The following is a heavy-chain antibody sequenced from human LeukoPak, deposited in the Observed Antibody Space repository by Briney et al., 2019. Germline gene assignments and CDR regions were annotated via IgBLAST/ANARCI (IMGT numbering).Heavy chain of an antibody. V-gene: IGHV3-21*01. CDR2: ISSSSSYI. D-gene: IGHD3-10*01. CDR1: GFTFSSYS. J-gene: IGHJ4*01. Sequence: GGSLRLSCAASGFTFSSYSMNWVRQAPGKGLEWVSSISSSSSYIYYADSVKGRFTISRDNAKNSLYLQMNSLRAEDTAVYYCARVHYGSGSYYQYYFDYWGRGTLVTVSS. CDR3: ARVHYGSGSYYQYYFDY.